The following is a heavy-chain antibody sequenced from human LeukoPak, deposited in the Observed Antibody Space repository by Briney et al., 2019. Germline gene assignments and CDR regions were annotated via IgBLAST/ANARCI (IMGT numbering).Heavy chain of an antibody. J-gene: IGHJ4*02. D-gene: IGHD3-16*01. CDR2: ISLTGLT. Sequence: KTSGTLSLTCGVSGGSISNTNWWSWVRQPPGQGLEWIGEISLTGLTHYNPSLESRVTVSLDKSKNQLSLNLTSVTAADTAVYYCSRENGGFSPFGYWGQGTLVTVLS. CDR1: GGSISNTNW. V-gene: IGHV4-4*02. CDR3: SRENGGFSPFGY.